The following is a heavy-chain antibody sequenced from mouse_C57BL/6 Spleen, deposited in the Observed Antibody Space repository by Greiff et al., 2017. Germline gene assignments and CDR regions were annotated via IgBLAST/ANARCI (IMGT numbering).Heavy chain of an antibody. CDR1: GFTFSSYG. Sequence: EVKLVESGGDLVKPGGSLKLSCAASGFTFSSYGMSWVRQTPDKRLEWVATISSGGSYTYYPDSVKGRFTISRDNAKNTLYLQMSSLKSEDTAMYYCARLDWDEEGDYWGQGTTLTVSS. CDR2: ISSGGSYT. V-gene: IGHV5-6*01. CDR3: ARLDWDEEGDY. D-gene: IGHD4-1*01. J-gene: IGHJ2*01.